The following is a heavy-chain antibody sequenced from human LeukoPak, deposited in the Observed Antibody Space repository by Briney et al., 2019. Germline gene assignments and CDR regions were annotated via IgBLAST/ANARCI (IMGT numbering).Heavy chain of an antibody. CDR1: GFTFSSHS. V-gene: IGHV3-21*01. J-gene: IGHJ4*02. CDR2: ISSSTTYR. CDR3: ARGRYSGSYLLDY. D-gene: IGHD5-12*01. Sequence: GGSLRLSCAASGFTFSSHSMGWVRQAPGKGLEWVSSISSSTTYRYYAASVKGRFTISRDNAKNSLYLQMNSLRVEDTALYYCARGRYSGSYLLDYWGQGTLVTVSS.